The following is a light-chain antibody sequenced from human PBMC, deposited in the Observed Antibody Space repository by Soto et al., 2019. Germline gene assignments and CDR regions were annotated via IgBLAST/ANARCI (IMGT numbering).Light chain of an antibody. V-gene: IGKV1-9*01. CDR2: AAS. J-gene: IGKJ5*01. Sequence: IQLTQSPSSLSASVGDRVTITCRASQGISTFLAWYQQKPGKAPKLLIYAASTLQSGVPSRFSGSGSGTEFTLTISSLQPEDFATYYCQQFNSYPLTFGQGTRLEI. CDR3: QQFNSYPLT. CDR1: QGISTF.